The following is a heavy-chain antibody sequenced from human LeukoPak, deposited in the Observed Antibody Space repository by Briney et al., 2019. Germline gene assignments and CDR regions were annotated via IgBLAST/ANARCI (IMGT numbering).Heavy chain of an antibody. CDR3: AKGGVGSGKTFDS. D-gene: IGHD3-10*01. V-gene: IGHV3-23*01. J-gene: IGHJ4*02. CDR2: ISGSGGST. CDR1: GFTFSSYA. Sequence: GGSLRLSCAASGFTFSSYAMSWVRQAPGKGLEWVSGISGSGGSTYYADSVKGRFTISRDNTKNTLYIQMNSLRAEDTAIYYCAKGGVGSGKTFDSWGQGTLVTVSS.